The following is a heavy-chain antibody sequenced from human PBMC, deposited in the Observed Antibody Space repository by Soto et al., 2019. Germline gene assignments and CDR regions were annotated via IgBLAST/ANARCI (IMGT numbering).Heavy chain of an antibody. Sequence: QVLLQESGPGLVKPSGTLSLTCAVSGGSLSGHHWWSWVRQSPGKGLEWIGEVYLGGTTNYNPSLKSRVTISTDQSQNQLSLRVTSATAADTVVYYCAKQTISYTWDVWGQGTTVIVSS. CDR1: GGSLSGHHW. V-gene: IGHV4-4*02. CDR3: AKQTISYTWDV. D-gene: IGHD3-3*01. J-gene: IGHJ6*02. CDR2: VYLGGTT.